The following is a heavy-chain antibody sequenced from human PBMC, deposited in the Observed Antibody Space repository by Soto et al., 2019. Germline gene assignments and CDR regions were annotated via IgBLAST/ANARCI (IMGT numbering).Heavy chain of an antibody. D-gene: IGHD3-10*01. V-gene: IGHV1-69*02. J-gene: IGHJ4*02. CDR2: INPILSMS. CDR3: ASSYGSGYRAFDY. CDR1: GDTFSFYS. Sequence: QIQLVQSGAEVKKPGSSVRVSCKASGDTFSFYSINWVRQAPGLGLEWMGRINPILSMSNYAQRFQGRVTVNADKSSSKAYMELSSVRSDDTVMYYCASSYGSGYRAFDYWGLGALVTVSS.